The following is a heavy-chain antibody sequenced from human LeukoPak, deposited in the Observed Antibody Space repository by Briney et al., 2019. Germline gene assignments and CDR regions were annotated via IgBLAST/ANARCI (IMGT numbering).Heavy chain of an antibody. V-gene: IGHV1-8*02. CDR3: ARASGGGDLDY. D-gene: IGHD2-21*02. CDR1: GFTFTGYY. CDR2: MNPNSGNT. Sequence: ASVKVSCKASGFTFTGYYMHWVRQAPGQGLEWMGWMNPNSGNTGYAQKFQGRVTMTRNTSISTAYMELSSLRSEDTAVYYCARASGGGDLDYWGQGTLVTVSS. J-gene: IGHJ4*02.